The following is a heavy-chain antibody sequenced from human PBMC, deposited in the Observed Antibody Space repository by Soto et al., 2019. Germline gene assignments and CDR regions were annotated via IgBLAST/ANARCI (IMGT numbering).Heavy chain of an antibody. J-gene: IGHJ4*02. D-gene: IGHD2-21*01. Sequence: ASVKVSCKXSGYNFTDNRIHWLRQAPGQRLEWMGWIRPGSGKAQYSEKFVGRVSITRDTSATTAHMELSSLKSDDTAVYYCARGGIPLFGYWGQGSLVTVSS. CDR2: IRPGSGKA. V-gene: IGHV1-3*01. CDR1: GYNFTDNR. CDR3: ARGGIPLFGY.